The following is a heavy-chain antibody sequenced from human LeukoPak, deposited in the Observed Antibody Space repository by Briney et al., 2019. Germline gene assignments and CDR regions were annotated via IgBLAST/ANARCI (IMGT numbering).Heavy chain of an antibody. CDR1: GFTFSSYA. Sequence: GGSLRLSCAASGFTFSSYAMSWVRQAPGKGLEWVSGISGSGGSTYYADSVKGRFTISRDNSKNTLYLEMNSLRAEDTAVYYCAKEGGYGIFGVASSHYMDVWGKGTTVTVSS. CDR2: ISGSGGST. D-gene: IGHD3-3*01. V-gene: IGHV3-23*01. J-gene: IGHJ6*03. CDR3: AKEGGYGIFGVASSHYMDV.